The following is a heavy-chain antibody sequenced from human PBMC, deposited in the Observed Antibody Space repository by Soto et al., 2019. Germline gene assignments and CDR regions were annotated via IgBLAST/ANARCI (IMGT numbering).Heavy chain of an antibody. D-gene: IGHD2-2*01. CDR3: ARVLRYCSSTSCYAIDAFDI. CDR2: MNPNSGNT. Sequence: ASVKVSCKASGYTFTSYDINWVRQATGQGLECMGWMNPNSGNTGYAQKFQGRVTMTRNTSISTAYMELSSLRSEDTAVYYCARVLRYCSSTSCYAIDAFDIWGQRTTVTVSS. V-gene: IGHV1-8*01. CDR1: GYTFTSYD. J-gene: IGHJ3*02.